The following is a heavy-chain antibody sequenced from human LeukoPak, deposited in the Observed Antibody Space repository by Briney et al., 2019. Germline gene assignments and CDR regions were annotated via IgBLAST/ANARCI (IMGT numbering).Heavy chain of an antibody. Sequence: SQTLSLTCAISGDSVSSSSIAWNWIRLSPSRGLEWLGRTYYKSKWYNDYAVSVKSRIDINPDTSKNQFSLHLNSVTPEDTAVYYCARYNWSDGARYFDYWGQGILVTVSS. CDR3: ARYNWSDGARYFDY. CDR1: GDSVSSSSIA. J-gene: IGHJ4*02. D-gene: IGHD1-20*01. CDR2: TYYKSKWYN. V-gene: IGHV6-1*01.